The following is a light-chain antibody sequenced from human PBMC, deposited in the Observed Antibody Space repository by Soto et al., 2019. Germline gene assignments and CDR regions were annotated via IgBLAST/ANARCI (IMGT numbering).Light chain of an antibody. Sequence: SYELTQSPSVSVSPGQTAKITCGGTHIGSKSVNWYQQKSGQAPVLVVYDDSDRPSGIPERFSGSNAGNTAALTISRVEAGDEADYYCQIWDSASDHMVFGGGTKLTVL. V-gene: IGLV3-21*02. CDR3: QIWDSASDHMV. CDR1: HIGSKS. J-gene: IGLJ3*02. CDR2: DDS.